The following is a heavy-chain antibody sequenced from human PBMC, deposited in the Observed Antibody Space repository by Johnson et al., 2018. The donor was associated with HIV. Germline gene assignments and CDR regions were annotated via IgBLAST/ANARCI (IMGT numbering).Heavy chain of an antibody. J-gene: IGHJ3*02. CDR2: MRYDGSNK. V-gene: IGHV3-30*02. CDR1: GFSFSSYG. CDR3: AKGFRVGATDAFDI. D-gene: IGHD1-26*01. Sequence: QVQLVESWGGVVQPGGSLRLSCAASGFSFSSYGMHWVRQAPGKGLEWVAFMRYDGSNKYYSDSVKGRFTISRDNSKNTLYLQINSLRAEDTAVYRCAKGFRVGATDAFDIWGRGTMVTVSS.